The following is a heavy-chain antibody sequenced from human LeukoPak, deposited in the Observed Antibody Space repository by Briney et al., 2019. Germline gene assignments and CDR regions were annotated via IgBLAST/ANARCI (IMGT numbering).Heavy chain of an antibody. V-gene: IGHV4-30-4*01. D-gene: IGHD3-22*01. CDR1: GGSISSGDYY. J-gene: IGHJ5*02. CDR2: IYYSGST. Sequence: SETLSLTCTVSGGSISSGDYYWSWIRQPPGKGLEWIGYIYYSGSTYYNPSLKSRVTISVDTSKNQFSLKLSSVTAADTAVYYCARARGVYLQFDPWGQGTLVTVS. CDR3: ARARGVYLQFDP.